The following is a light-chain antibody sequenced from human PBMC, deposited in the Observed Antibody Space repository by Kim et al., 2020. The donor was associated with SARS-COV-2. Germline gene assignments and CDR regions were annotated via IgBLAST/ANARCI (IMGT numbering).Light chain of an antibody. V-gene: IGKV1-17*01. Sequence: DIQMTQSPSSLSASVGDRVTITCRASQGIRNGLGWYQQEPVKAPRRLIYSASSLQSGVPSRFSGSGSGTEFTLTINSLQPEDFATYYCLQYNNFPYTFGQGTKLEIK. CDR3: LQYNNFPYT. CDR1: QGIRNG. J-gene: IGKJ2*01. CDR2: SAS.